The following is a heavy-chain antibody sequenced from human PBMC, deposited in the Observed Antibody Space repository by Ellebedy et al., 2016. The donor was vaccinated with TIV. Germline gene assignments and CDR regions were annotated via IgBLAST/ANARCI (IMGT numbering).Heavy chain of an antibody. CDR2: IYYSGST. V-gene: IGHV4-59*01. CDR1: GGSISSYY. CDR3: ARELRVRGTAPGFDRHGMDV. J-gene: IGHJ6*02. D-gene: IGHD3-10*01. Sequence: MPSETLSLTCTVSGGSISSYYWSWIRQPPGKGLEWIGYIYYSGSTNYNPSLKSRVTISVDTSKNQFSLKLSSVTAADTAVYYCARELRVRGTAPGFDRHGMDVWGQGTTVTVSS.